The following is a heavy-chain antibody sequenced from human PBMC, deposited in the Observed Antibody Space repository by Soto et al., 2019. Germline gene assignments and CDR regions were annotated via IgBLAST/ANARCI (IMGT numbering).Heavy chain of an antibody. CDR3: ARQKRTPNWFDP. Sequence: SXTLSLTCTXXXXXXXXXYWSWIRXPPGKGLEWIGYIYYSGSTNYNPSLKSRVTISVDTFKNQFSLKLSSVTAADTAVYYCARQKRTPNWFDPWGQGTLVTVSS. J-gene: IGHJ5*02. CDR1: XXXXXXXY. CDR2: IYYSGST. V-gene: IGHV4-59*08. D-gene: IGHD1-1*01.